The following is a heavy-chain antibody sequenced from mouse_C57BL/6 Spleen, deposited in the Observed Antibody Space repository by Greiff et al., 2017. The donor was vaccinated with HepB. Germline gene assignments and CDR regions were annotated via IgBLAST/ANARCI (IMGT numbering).Heavy chain of an antibody. D-gene: IGHD2-3*01. CDR1: GYTFTDYE. Sequence: VKLQESGAELVRPGASVTLSCKASGYTFTDYEMHWVKQTPVHGLEWIGAIDPETGGTAYNQKFKGKAILTADKSSSTAYMELRSLTSEDSAVYYCTEDGYLFAYWGQGTLVTVSA. CDR2: IDPETGGT. V-gene: IGHV1-15*01. CDR3: TEDGYLFAY. J-gene: IGHJ3*01.